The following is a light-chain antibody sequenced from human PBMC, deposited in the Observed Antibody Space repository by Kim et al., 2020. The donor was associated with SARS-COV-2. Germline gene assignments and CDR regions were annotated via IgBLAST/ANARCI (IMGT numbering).Light chain of an antibody. CDR3: QSYDSSLSGWV. V-gene: IGLV1-40*01. CDR2: SNS. CDR1: SSNIGANYD. Sequence: RVTNSCTGSSSNIGANYDVHWYQQFPGTAPKFVSYSNSNRPSGVPDRFSGSKSGTSASLAITGLQAEDEADYYCQSYDSSLSGWVFGGGTKVTVL. J-gene: IGLJ3*02.